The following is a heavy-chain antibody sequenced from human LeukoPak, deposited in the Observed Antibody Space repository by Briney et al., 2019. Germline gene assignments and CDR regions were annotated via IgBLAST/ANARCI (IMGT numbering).Heavy chain of an antibody. Sequence: SETLSLTCAVSGASLSSTNWWNWVRQPPGKGLEWLGEIYHSGSTNYNPSLKSRVTMSVDKSKNRFSLKLSSVTAADTAVYFCARENTVTTTFEYWGQGILVTVSS. CDR3: ARENTVTTTFEY. D-gene: IGHD4-17*01. CDR1: GASLSSTNW. J-gene: IGHJ4*02. V-gene: IGHV4-4*02. CDR2: IYHSGST.